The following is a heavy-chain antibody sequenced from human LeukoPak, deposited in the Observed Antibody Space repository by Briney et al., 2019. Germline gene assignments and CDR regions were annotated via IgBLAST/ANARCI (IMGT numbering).Heavy chain of an antibody. D-gene: IGHD1-26*01. J-gene: IGHJ4*02. CDR1: GGSISSTSYY. V-gene: IGHV4-39*01. CDR3: ARHLRDGGSYPDY. CDR2: IYYSGST. Sequence: KSSETLSLTCTVSGGSISSTSYYWGWIRHPPGKGLEWIGSIYYSGSTYYNPSLKTRVTISVDTSKNQFSLKLSSVTAADTAVYYCARHLRDGGSYPDYWGQGTLVTVSS.